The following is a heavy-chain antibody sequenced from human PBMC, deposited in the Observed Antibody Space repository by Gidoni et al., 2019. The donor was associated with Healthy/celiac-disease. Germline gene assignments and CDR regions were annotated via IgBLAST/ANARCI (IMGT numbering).Heavy chain of an antibody. Sequence: EVQLGESGGGLVQPGGSLKLSCAASGLTFSCSAMHWVRQASGKGLEWVGRIRSKANSYATAYAASVKGRFTISRDDSKNTAYLQMNSLKTEDTAVYYCTARGAVPAGNDYWGQGTLVTVSS. V-gene: IGHV3-73*02. D-gene: IGHD2-2*01. J-gene: IGHJ4*02. CDR3: TARGAVPAGNDY. CDR2: IRSKANSYAT. CDR1: GLTFSCSA.